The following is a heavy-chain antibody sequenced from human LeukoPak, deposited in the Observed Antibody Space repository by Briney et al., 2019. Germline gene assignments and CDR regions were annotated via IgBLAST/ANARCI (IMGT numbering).Heavy chain of an antibody. Sequence: SENLSLTCTVSGGSISSSSYYWGWIRQPPGKGLEWIGSIYYSGSTYYNPSLKSRVTISVDTSKNQFSLKLSSVTAADTAVYYCARDVRLETYYYYMDVWGKGTTVTVSS. J-gene: IGHJ6*03. CDR1: GGSISSSSYY. CDR3: ARDVRLETYYYYMDV. V-gene: IGHV4-39*07. CDR2: IYYSGST. D-gene: IGHD6-25*01.